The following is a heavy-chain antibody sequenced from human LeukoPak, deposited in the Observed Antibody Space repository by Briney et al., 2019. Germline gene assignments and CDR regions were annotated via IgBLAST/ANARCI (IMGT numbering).Heavy chain of an antibody. Sequence: GASVKVSCKASGYTFTGYYMHWVRQAPGQGLEWMGWINPNSGGTNYAQKFQGRVTMTRDTSISTAYMELSRLRSDDTAVYYCARVDYCDSSGYSDYWGQGTLVTVSS. D-gene: IGHD3-22*01. J-gene: IGHJ4*02. CDR1: GYTFTGYY. V-gene: IGHV1-2*02. CDR2: INPNSGGT. CDR3: ARVDYCDSSGYSDY.